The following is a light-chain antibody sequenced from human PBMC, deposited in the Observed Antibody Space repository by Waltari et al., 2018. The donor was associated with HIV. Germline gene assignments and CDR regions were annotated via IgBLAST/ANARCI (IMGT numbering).Light chain of an antibody. J-gene: IGKJ4*01. CDR1: QRVGNF. CDR2: DAS. CDR3: QLSANLPLT. Sequence: EIVLTPSPATLSLSPGDRATLPCRASQRVGNFIAWYQHKPGQAPTRLIHDASILDTGVQDRFSGSGSGSDFSLTICGLKSDDFAVYFCQLSANLPLTFGGGTKVEIK. V-gene: IGKV3-11*01.